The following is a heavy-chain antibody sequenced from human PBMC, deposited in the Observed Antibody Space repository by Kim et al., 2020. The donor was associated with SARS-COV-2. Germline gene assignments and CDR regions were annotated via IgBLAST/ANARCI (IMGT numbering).Heavy chain of an antibody. CDR2: ISYTGTA. CDR1: GGSISSTNSW. J-gene: IGHJ4*02. D-gene: IGHD6-13*01. CDR3: AKDHTSGSWYGLDY. Sequence: SETLSLTCTVSGGSISSTNSWWSWIRQHPGKGLEWIGYISYTGTAYYNPSLKSRPIMSVDTSNNQFSLILNSVTAADTAMYYYAKDHTSGSWYGLDYWGQGILVTVSS. V-gene: IGHV4-31*03.